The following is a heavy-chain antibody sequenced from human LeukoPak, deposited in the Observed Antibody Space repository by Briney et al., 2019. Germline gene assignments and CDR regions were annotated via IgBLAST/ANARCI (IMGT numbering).Heavy chain of an antibody. CDR3: ARVGGITIFGVVIGSSWFDP. CDR1: GGSFSGYY. V-gene: IGHV4-34*01. CDR2: INHSGST. D-gene: IGHD3-3*01. J-gene: IGHJ5*02. Sequence: SETLSLTCAVYGGSFSGYYWSWIRQPPGKGLEWIGEINHSGSTNYNPSLKSRVTISVDTSKNQFSLELSSVTATDTAVYYCARVGGITIFGVVIGSSWFDPWGQGTLVTVSS.